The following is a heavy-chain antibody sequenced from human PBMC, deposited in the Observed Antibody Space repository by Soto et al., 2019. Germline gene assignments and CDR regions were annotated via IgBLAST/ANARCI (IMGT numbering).Heavy chain of an antibody. D-gene: IGHD3-22*01. V-gene: IGHV5-10-1*01. CDR1: GYSFTSYW. CDR3: ATDHYYDSSGYKG. J-gene: IGHJ4*02. CDR2: IDPSDSYT. Sequence: GESLKISCKGSGYSFTSYWISWVRQMPGKGLEWMGRIDPSDSYTNYSPSFQGHVTISADKSISTAYLQWSSLKASDTAMFYCATDHYYDSSGYKGWGQGTLVTVSS.